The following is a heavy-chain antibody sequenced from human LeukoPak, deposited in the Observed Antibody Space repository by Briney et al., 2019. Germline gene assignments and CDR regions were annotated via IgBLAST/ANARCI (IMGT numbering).Heavy chain of an antibody. CDR3: AISVEMATIWGYHGLDY. V-gene: IGHV3-30*03. CDR2: ISYDGTNK. CDR1: GFTFSSYG. Sequence: PGRSLRLSCAASGFTFSSYGMHWVRQAPGKGLEWVAVISYDGTNKYYADSVKGRFTISRDNSKNTLYLQMNSLRSDDTAVYYCAISVEMATIWGYHGLDYWGQGTLVTVSS. J-gene: IGHJ4*02. D-gene: IGHD5-24*01.